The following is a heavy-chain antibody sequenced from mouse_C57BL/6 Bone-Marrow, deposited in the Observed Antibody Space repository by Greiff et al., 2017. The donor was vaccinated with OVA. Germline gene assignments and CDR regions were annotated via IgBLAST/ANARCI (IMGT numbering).Heavy chain of an antibody. CDR1: GFNIKDDY. J-gene: IGHJ4*01. Sequence: VQLQQSGAELVRPGASVKLSCTASGFNIKDDYMHWVKQRPEQGLEGIGWIDTENGDTEYASKFQGKATITADTDANTAYLQLSSLTSEYTAVYYCTTSGYLSAMDYWGQGTSVTVSS. CDR3: TTSGYLSAMDY. CDR2: IDTENGDT. V-gene: IGHV14-4*01. D-gene: IGHD3-1*01.